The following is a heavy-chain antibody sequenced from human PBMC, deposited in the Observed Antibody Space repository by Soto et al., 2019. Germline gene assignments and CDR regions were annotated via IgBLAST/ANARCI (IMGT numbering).Heavy chain of an antibody. D-gene: IGHD2-15*01. V-gene: IGHV4-34*01. J-gene: IGHJ3*01. CDR1: GGSFSGYY. CDR3: ARGRGVVL. Sequence: LSLTCAVYGGSFSGYYWSWIRQPPGKGLEWIGEINHSGSTNYNPSLKSRVTISVDTSKNQFSLKLSSVTAADTAVYYCARGRGVVLWGQGTMVTVSS. CDR2: INHSGST.